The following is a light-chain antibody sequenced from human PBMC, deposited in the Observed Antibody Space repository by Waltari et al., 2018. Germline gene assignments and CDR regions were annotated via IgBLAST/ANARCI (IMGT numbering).Light chain of an antibody. CDR1: QTVRTTY. CDR3: QQYDISPLT. J-gene: IGKJ4*01. Sequence: EIVLTQSPGTLSLSPGERATLSCRASQTVRTTYLAWYQQKPGQAPTLRFYGASSRATGIPDRFIGSGSGTDFSLTISSLEPEDFAVYYCQQYDISPLTFGGGTKVEIK. V-gene: IGKV3-20*01. CDR2: GAS.